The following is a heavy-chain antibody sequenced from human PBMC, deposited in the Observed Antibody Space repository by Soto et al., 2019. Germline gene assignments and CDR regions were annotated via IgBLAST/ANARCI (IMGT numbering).Heavy chain of an antibody. D-gene: IGHD3-22*01. Sequence: GKGLEWMGIIYPGDSDTRYSPSFQGQVTISADKSISTAYLQWSSLKASDTAMYYCARQLDSSGYNWAIWGQGTMVTVSS. CDR3: ARQLDSSGYNWAI. CDR2: IYPGDSDT. V-gene: IGHV5-51*01. J-gene: IGHJ3*02.